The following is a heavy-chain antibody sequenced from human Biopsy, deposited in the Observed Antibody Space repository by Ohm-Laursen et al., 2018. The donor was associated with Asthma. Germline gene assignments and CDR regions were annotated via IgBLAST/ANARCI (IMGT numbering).Heavy chain of an antibody. CDR1: GGTFSNYP. J-gene: IGHJ6*02. CDR2: IIPIFDTP. V-gene: IGHV1-69*13. CDR3: ASSGGNYGFYGMDV. D-gene: IGHD4-11*01. Sequence: SVKVSCKASGGTFSNYPFTWVRQAPGQGLEWMGGIIPIFDTPNSAQKFQGRVTITADESTSTGYMELSSLRSEDTAVYYCASSGGNYGFYGMDVWGQGTTVTVSS.